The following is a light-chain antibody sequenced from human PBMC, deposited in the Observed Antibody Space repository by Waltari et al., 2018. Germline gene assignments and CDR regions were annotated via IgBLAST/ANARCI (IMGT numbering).Light chain of an antibody. CDR1: QSIGRY. CDR2: GAS. J-gene: IGKJ1*01. V-gene: IGKV3-20*01. Sequence: EIVLTQSPGTLSLSPGERATLSCRASQSIGRYLIWYQQKPGQAPRSLIYGASTRAAGIPDRFSGSGSGTDFSLTISRLEPEDFAVYYCQNHERLPAVFGRGTKVEIK. CDR3: QNHERLPAV.